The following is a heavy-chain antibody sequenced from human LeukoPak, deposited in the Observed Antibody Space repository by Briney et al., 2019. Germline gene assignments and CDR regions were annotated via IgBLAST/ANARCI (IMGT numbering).Heavy chain of an antibody. CDR3: ARNYDFNWFDP. CDR2: MNPNSGNT. CDR1: GYTFTSYD. Sequence: ASVKVSCKASGYTFTSYDINWVRQAPGQGLGWMGWMNPNSGNTGYAQKFQGRVTMTRNTSISTAYMELSSLRSEDTAVYYCARNYDFNWFDPWGQGTLVTVSS. D-gene: IGHD3-3*01. J-gene: IGHJ5*02. V-gene: IGHV1-8*01.